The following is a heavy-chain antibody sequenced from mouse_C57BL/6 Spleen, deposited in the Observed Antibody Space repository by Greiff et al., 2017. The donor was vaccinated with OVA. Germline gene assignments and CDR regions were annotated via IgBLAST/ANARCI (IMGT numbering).Heavy chain of an antibody. V-gene: IGHV1-26*01. CDR2: INPNNGGT. D-gene: IGHD2-14*01. CDR1: GYTFTDYY. Sequence: VQLQQSGPELVKPGASVKISCKASGYTFTDYYMNWVKQSHGKSLEWIGDINPNNGGTSYNQKFKGKATLTVDKSSSTAYMELRSLTPEDSAVYYCARRYGPAWFAYWGQGTLVTVSA. CDR3: ARRYGPAWFAY. J-gene: IGHJ3*01.